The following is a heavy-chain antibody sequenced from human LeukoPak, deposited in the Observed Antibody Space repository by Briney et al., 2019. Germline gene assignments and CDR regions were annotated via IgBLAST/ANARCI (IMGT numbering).Heavy chain of an antibody. Sequence: SETLSLTCTVSGGPISSYYWSWIRQPPGKGLEGIGYIYYSGSTNYNPSLKSRVPISVDTSKNQFSLKLSSVTAADTAVYYCARGSYDFWSGYYSYYYYMDVWGKGTTVTVSS. CDR2: IYYSGST. CDR3: ARGSYDFWSGYYSYYYYMDV. CDR1: GGPISSYY. J-gene: IGHJ6*03. D-gene: IGHD3-3*01. V-gene: IGHV4-59*12.